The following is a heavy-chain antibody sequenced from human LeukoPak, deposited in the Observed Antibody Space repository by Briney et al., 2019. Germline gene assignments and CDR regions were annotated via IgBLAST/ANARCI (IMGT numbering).Heavy chain of an antibody. CDR3: TRVFVGDEYSSSEY. D-gene: IGHD6-13*01. CDR1: GFTFSRYY. Sequence: GGSLRLSCAASGFTFSRYYMHWVRQAPGKGLVWVSRINSDGSSTTYADSVKGRFTISRDNDKNTLYLQMNSLKVEDTAVYYCTRVFVGDEYSSSEYWGQGTLVTVSS. CDR2: INSDGSST. J-gene: IGHJ4*02. V-gene: IGHV3-74*01.